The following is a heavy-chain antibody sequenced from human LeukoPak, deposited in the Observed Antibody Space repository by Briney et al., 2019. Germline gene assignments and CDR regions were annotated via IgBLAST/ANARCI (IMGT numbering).Heavy chain of an antibody. Sequence: GGSLRLSCAASGFTFSNAWMSWVRQAPGKGLEWVSDINGSGGSTYYADSVKGRFTISRDNLKNTLYLQMNSLRAEDTAVYYCANPPTVTKIRFDSWGQGTLVTVSS. CDR1: GFTFSNAW. CDR2: INGSGGST. D-gene: IGHD4-17*01. V-gene: IGHV3-23*01. CDR3: ANPPTVTKIRFDS. J-gene: IGHJ5*01.